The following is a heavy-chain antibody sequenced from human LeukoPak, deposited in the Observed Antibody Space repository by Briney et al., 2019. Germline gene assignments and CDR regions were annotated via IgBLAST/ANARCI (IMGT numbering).Heavy chain of an antibody. J-gene: IGHJ3*02. Sequence: SETLSLTCTVSGGSISSSSYYWGWIRQPAGKGLEWIGRVYTSGSTNYNPSLKSRVTISVDTSKNQFSLNLSSVTAADTAVYYCARDLSAAGGIDIWGQGTMVTVSS. CDR3: ARDLSAAGGIDI. V-gene: IGHV4-61*02. CDR2: VYTSGST. D-gene: IGHD3-16*01. CDR1: GGSISSSSYY.